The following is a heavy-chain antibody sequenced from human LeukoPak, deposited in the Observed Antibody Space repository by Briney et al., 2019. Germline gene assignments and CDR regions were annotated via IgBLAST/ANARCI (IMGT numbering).Heavy chain of an antibody. V-gene: IGHV1-46*01. D-gene: IGHD2-21*01. Sequence: ASVKVSCKASGYTFTSYYMHWVRQAPGQGLEWMGIINPSGGSTSYAQKFQGRVTMTRDMSTSTVYMELSSLRSEDTAVYYCARDLSVVAFDIWGQGTMVTVSS. J-gene: IGHJ3*02. CDR1: GYTFTSYY. CDR3: ARDLSVVAFDI. CDR2: INPSGGST.